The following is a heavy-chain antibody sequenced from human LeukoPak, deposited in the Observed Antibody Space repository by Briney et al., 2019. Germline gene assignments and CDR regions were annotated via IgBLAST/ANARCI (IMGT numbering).Heavy chain of an antibody. CDR3: ARGGGTYAYFNF. D-gene: IGHD2-15*01. CDR2: VRQDGGEG. J-gene: IGHJ4*02. Sequence: TGGSLRLSCAASGFTFNTYWMTWVRQAPGRGLEWVANVRQDGGEGHYVDSVKGRFTISRDNAKNSLYLQMNSLRAEDTAVYYCARGGGTYAYFNFWGQGILVTVSS. V-gene: IGHV3-7*01. CDR1: GFTFNTYW.